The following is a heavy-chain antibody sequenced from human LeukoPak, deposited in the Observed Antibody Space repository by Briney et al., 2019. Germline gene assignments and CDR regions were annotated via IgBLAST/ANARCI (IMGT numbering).Heavy chain of an antibody. CDR2: ISYDGSNK. V-gene: IGHV3-30*03. Sequence: GRSLRLSCAASGFTFSSYGMHWVRQAPGKGLEWVAVISYDGSNKYYADSVKGRFTISRDNSKNTLYLQMNSLRAEDTAVYYCARDELLIAVGAYFDYWGQGTLVTVSS. CDR3: ARDELLIAVGAYFDY. CDR1: GFTFSSYG. D-gene: IGHD6-19*01. J-gene: IGHJ4*02.